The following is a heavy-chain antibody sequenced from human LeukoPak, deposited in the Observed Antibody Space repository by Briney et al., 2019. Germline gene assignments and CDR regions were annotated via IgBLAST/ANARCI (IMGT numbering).Heavy chain of an antibody. CDR3: AKLQGTEVEWFDP. CDR2: IRSSGGRT. D-gene: IGHD1/OR15-1a*01. Sequence: GSLRLSCAASGFAFSGYAMTWVRQAPGKGLEWVSSIRSSGGRTYYADSVKGRFIISRDNFKNTVYLQMSRLRVEDTAVYHCAKLQGTEVEWFDPWGQGTLVIVSS. V-gene: IGHV3-23*01. CDR1: GFAFSGYA. J-gene: IGHJ5*02.